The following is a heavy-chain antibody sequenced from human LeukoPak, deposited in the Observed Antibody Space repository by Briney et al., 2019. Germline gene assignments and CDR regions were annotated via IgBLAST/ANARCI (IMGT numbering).Heavy chain of an antibody. Sequence: SVTVSCKASGYTFTSYDINWVRQATGQGLEWMGGIIPIFGTADYAQKFQGRVTITADESTSTAYMELSSLRSEDTAVYYCARSPWEWELPYYYFDYWGQGTLVTVSS. J-gene: IGHJ4*02. V-gene: IGHV1-69*13. CDR1: GYTFTSYD. CDR3: ARSPWEWELPYYYFDY. CDR2: IIPIFGTA. D-gene: IGHD1-26*01.